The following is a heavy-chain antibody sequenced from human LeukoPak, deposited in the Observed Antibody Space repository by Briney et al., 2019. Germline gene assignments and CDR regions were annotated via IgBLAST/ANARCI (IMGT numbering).Heavy chain of an antibody. D-gene: IGHD3/OR15-3a*01. V-gene: IGHV3-23*01. J-gene: IGHJ4*02. CDR3: AKDRWTPASVDNY. Sequence: GGSLRLSCVASGFTLSNFAMNWVRQAPGQGLAWVSQISVGSGSTYYADSVKGRFTISRDTAKNTLYLQMNSLRVEDTAVYYCAKDRWTPASVDNYWGQGTLVTVSS. CDR1: GFTLSNFA. CDR2: ISVGSGST.